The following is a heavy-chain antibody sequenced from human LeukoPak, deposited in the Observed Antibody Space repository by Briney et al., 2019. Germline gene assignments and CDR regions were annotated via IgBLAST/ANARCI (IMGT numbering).Heavy chain of an antibody. Sequence: PSETLSLTCAVYGGSFSGYYWSWIRQPPGKGLEWIGEINHSGSTNYNPSLKSRVIISVDTSKNQFSLKLSSVTAADTAVYYCARRVPFSSSSYWFDPWGQGTLVTVSS. CDR1: GGSFSGYY. J-gene: IGHJ5*02. V-gene: IGHV4-34*01. D-gene: IGHD6-6*01. CDR2: INHSGST. CDR3: ARRVPFSSSSYWFDP.